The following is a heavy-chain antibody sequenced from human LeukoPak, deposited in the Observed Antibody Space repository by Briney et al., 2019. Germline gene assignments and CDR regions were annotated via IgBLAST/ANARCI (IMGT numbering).Heavy chain of an antibody. J-gene: IGHJ4*02. CDR1: GYTFTSYG. D-gene: IGHD3-9*01. CDR2: ISAYNGNT. Sequence: ASVKVSCKASGYTFTSYGISWVRQAPGQGLERMGWISAYNGNTNYAQKLQGRVTMTTDTSTSTAYMELRSLRSDDTAVYYCARSRGYDILTGYEDYWGQGTLVTVSS. V-gene: IGHV1-18*01. CDR3: ARSRGYDILTGYEDY.